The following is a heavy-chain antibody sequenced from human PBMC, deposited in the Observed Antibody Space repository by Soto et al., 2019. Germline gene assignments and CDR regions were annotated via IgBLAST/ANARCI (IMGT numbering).Heavy chain of an antibody. D-gene: IGHD1-26*01. CDR2: ISYDGRNT. Sequence: QVQLVESGGGVVQPGKSLRLSCADSGVTFSSYGMHWVRQAPGKGLEWVAVISYDGRNTYYADSVKGRFTISGDNSKNTEYVHMNSLRTDDTAVYYCARETPRVGAAGYWGQGTRVTVSS. V-gene: IGHV3-30*03. J-gene: IGHJ4*02. CDR1: GVTFSSYG. CDR3: ARETPRVGAAGY.